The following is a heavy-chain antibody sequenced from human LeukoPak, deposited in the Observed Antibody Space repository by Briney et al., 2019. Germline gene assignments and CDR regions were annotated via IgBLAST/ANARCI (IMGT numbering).Heavy chain of an antibody. D-gene: IGHD1-26*01. CDR3: ARATNFYYYYGMDV. CDR2: INPSSGAT. CDR1: GYTFTSYY. V-gene: IGHV1-46*01. Sequence: ASVRVSCKTSGYTFTSYYIHWVRQAPGQGLEWMGIINPSSGATNYAQKFQGRVTMTRDTPTSTVYMELSSQRSEDTAVYYCARATNFYYYYGMDVWGHGTPVTVSS. J-gene: IGHJ6*02.